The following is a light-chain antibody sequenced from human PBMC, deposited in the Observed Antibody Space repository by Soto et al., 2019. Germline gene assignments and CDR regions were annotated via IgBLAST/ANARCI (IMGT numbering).Light chain of an antibody. Sequence: QSALTQPASVSGSPGQSITISCTGTSSDVGGYDYVSWYQQHPDKAPKLIIYDVSIRPSGVSNHFSGSKSGNMASLTISGLQAEDEADYYCSSYTSSSTRVFGGGTKLTVL. J-gene: IGLJ2*01. CDR2: DVS. CDR3: SSYTSSSTRV. V-gene: IGLV2-14*01. CDR1: SSDVGGYDY.